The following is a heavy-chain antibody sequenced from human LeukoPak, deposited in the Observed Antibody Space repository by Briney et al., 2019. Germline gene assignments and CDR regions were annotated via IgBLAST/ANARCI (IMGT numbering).Heavy chain of an antibody. CDR1: GYTFTSYD. CDR2: MNPNSGHT. V-gene: IGHV1-8*01. D-gene: IGHD2-15*01. J-gene: IGHJ5*02. CDR3: AGGDSANWFDP. Sequence: ASVKVSCKASGYTFTSYDINWVRQATGQGLEWMGWMNPNSGHTGYAQRFQGRVIMTRNTSISTAYMELSSLRSEDTAVYYCAGGDSANWFDPWGQGTLVTVSS.